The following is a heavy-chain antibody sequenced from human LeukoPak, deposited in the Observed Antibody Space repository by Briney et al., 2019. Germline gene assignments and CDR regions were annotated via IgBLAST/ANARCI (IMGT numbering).Heavy chain of an antibody. D-gene: IGHD6-19*01. CDR1: DDSISSGSYY. Sequence: SETLSLTCTVSDDSISSGSYYWGWIRQPPGKGLEWIGSIYYSGSTHYNTSLKSRVAMSVDTSKKQFSLKLNSVTAADTAVYFCARQKASPITVAGLIDYWGQGALVTVSS. CDR3: ARQKASPITVAGLIDY. V-gene: IGHV4-39*01. CDR2: IYYSGST. J-gene: IGHJ4*02.